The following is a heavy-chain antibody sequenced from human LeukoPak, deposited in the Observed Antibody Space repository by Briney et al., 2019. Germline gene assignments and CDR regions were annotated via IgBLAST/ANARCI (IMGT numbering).Heavy chain of an antibody. CDR3: TTDIYGGYGLDWFDR. Sequence: PGGSLRLSCAASGFTFSNAWMSWVRQAPGKGLEWVGRIKSKTDGGTTDYAAPVKGRFTISRDDSKNTLYLQMISLKTEDTAVYYCTTDIYGGYGLDWFDRWGQGTLVTVSS. CDR2: IKSKTDGGTT. D-gene: IGHD4-17*01. CDR1: GFTFSNAW. J-gene: IGHJ5*02. V-gene: IGHV3-15*01.